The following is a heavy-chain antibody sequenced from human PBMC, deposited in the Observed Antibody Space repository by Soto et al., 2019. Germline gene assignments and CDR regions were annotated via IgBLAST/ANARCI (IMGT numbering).Heavy chain of an antibody. D-gene: IGHD3-3*01. CDR2: IYYSGST. Sequence: SETLSLTCTVSGGSINSGGYYWSWIRQLPGKGLEWVGSIYYSGSTYYNPSLRSRVAISVDTSKNQFSLKLNSVTAADTAVYYCASLLDFWSGYYRERPFDIWGQGTLVTVSS. CDR1: GGSINSGGYY. V-gene: IGHV4-31*03. CDR3: ASLLDFWSGYYRERPFDI. J-gene: IGHJ3*02.